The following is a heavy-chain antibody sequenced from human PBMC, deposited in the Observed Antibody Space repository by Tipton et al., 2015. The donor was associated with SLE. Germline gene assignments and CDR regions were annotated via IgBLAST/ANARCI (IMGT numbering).Heavy chain of an antibody. J-gene: IGHJ3*02. V-gene: IGHV4-34*01. CDR2: INHSGST. CDR1: GFTFDDYG. Sequence: LRLSCAASGFTFDDYGMNWVRQAPGKGLEWIGEINHSGSTNYNPSLKSRVTISVDTSKNQFSLKLSSVTAADTAVCYCARGWGLRLGELSLNAFDIWGQGTMVTVSS. D-gene: IGHD3-16*02. CDR3: ARGWGLRLGELSLNAFDI.